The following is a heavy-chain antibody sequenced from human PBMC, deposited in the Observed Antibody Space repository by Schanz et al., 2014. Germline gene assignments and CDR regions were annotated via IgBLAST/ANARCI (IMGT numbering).Heavy chain of an antibody. CDR3: ARDRDQWDGNFCDF. J-gene: IGHJ4*02. D-gene: IGHD1-26*01. V-gene: IGHV1-18*01. CDR2: INGYNAHT. Sequence: QVQLVQSGAKVKKPGASVKVSCKASGYTFTSSGFSWVRQAPGQGLEWMGWINGYNAHTNYAQKCQGRVTMTTDTSTSTVYMELRSLRSDDTAVYYCARDRDQWDGNFCDFWGQGTLVTVSS. CDR1: GYTFTSSG.